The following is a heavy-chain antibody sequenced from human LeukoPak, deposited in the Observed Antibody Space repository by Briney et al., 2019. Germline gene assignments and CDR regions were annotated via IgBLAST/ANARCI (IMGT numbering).Heavy chain of an antibody. V-gene: IGHV1-2*02. CDR1: GYTFTGYY. J-gene: IGHJ6*02. CDR2: INPNSGGT. Sequence: ASVKVSCKASGYTFTGYYMHWVRQAPGQGLEWMGWINPNSGGTNYAQKFQGRVTMTRDTSISTAYMELSRLRSDDTAVYYCASPWVPHGDYEFPYYYSMDVWGQGTTVTVSS. CDR3: ASPWVPHGDYEFPYYYSMDV. D-gene: IGHD4-17*01.